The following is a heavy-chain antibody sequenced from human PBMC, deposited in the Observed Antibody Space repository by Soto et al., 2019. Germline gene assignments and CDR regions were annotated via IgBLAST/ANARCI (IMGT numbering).Heavy chain of an antibody. V-gene: IGHV1-3*01. J-gene: IGHJ5*02. CDR1: GYTFTSYA. D-gene: IGHD6-13*01. CDR3: ARSYLRLLSSSWYGSGFGWFDP. Sequence: ASVKVSCKASGYTFTSYAMHWVRQAPGQRLEWMGWINAGNGNTKYSQKFQGRVTITRDTSASTAYMELSSLRSEDTAVYYCARSYLRLLSSSWYGSGFGWFDPWGQGTLVTVSS. CDR2: INAGNGNT.